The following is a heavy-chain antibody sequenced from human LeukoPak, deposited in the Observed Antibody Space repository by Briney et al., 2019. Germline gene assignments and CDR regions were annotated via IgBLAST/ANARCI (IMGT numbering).Heavy chain of an antibody. D-gene: IGHD3-3*01. Sequence: GASVKVSCKASGYTFTGYYMHWVRQAPGQGLEWMGRINPNSGGTNYAQKFQGRVTMTRDTSIITAYMELSRLRSDDTAVYYCARGRKAMYDFWSGYEGYMDVWGKGTTVTVSS. CDR2: INPNSGGT. V-gene: IGHV1-2*06. CDR1: GYTFTGYY. CDR3: ARGRKAMYDFWSGYEGYMDV. J-gene: IGHJ6*03.